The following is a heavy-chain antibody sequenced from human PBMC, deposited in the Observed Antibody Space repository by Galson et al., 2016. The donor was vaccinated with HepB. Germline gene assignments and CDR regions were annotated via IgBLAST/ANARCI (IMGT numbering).Heavy chain of an antibody. CDR3: VKGGGSYDSSGYYGFDY. Sequence: SLRLSCAASGFTFSTYWMHWVRQAPGKGLVYVSRINSDGSSTTYADSVKGRFTISGDNAKNTLYLQMSSLRAEDTAVYYCVKGGGSYDSSGYYGFDYWGQGTLVTVSS. CDR1: GFTFSTYW. D-gene: IGHD3-22*01. CDR2: INSDGSST. V-gene: IGHV3-74*01. J-gene: IGHJ4*02.